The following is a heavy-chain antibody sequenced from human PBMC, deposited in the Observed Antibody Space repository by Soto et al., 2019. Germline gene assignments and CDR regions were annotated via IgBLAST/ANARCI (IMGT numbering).Heavy chain of an antibody. CDR3: ARGYCISTSCYDAFDI. CDR1: GGTFSSCA. V-gene: IGHV1-69*13. Sequence: SVTVSCKASGGTFSSCAISWVRQAPGQGLEWMGGIIPIFGTANYAQKFQGRVTITADESTSTAYMELSSLRSEDTAVYYCARGYCISTSCYDAFDIWGQGTMVTVSS. D-gene: IGHD2-2*01. CDR2: IIPIFGTA. J-gene: IGHJ3*02.